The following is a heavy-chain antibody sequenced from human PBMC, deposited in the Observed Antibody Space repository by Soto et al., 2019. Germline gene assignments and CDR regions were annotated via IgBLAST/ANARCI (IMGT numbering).Heavy chain of an antibody. CDR1: GYSFTGYY. D-gene: IGHD1-26*01. V-gene: IGHV1-2*02. CDR2: INPNSGGT. Sequence: ASVKVSCKASGYSFTGYYMHWVRQAPGQELEWMGWINPNSGGTNYTQKFQGRVTMTRDTSISTAYMELSRLTSDDTAVYYCARDPQWELLPTDYWGQGTQVTVSS. J-gene: IGHJ4*02. CDR3: ARDPQWELLPTDY.